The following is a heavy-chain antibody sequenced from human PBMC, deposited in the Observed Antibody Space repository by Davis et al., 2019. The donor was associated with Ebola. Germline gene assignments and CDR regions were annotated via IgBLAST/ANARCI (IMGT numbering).Heavy chain of an antibody. Sequence: GESLKISCAASGFTFSTHSLNWVRQAPGKGLQWISFIDHTGRTSYYADSVKGRFTISRDNAKNSLYLQMNSLRAEDTAVYYCARVQLWYGNWFDPWGQGTLVTVSS. CDR1: GFTFSTHS. J-gene: IGHJ5*02. CDR3: ARVQLWYGNWFDP. D-gene: IGHD5-18*01. CDR2: IDHTGRTS. V-gene: IGHV3-48*04.